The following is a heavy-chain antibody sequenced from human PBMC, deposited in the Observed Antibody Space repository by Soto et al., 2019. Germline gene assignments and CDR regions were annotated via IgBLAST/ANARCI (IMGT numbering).Heavy chain of an antibody. CDR1: CGSISSGGYS. V-gene: IGHV4-30-2*01. CDR3: ARGTDIVVVVAADDNYGMDV. J-gene: IGHJ6*02. CDR2: IYHSGST. Sequence: SETLSLTCAVSCGSISSGGYSWSWIRQPPGKGLEWIGYIYHSGSTNYNPSLKSRVTISVDTSKNQFSLKLSSVTAADTAVYYCARGTDIVVVVAADDNYGMDVWGQGTTVTVSS. D-gene: IGHD2-15*01.